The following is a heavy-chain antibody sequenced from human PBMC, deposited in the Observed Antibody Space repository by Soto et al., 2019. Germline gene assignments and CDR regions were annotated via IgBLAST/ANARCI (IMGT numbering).Heavy chain of an antibody. CDR1: GYTFTSYY. J-gene: IGHJ6*02. V-gene: IGHV1-46*01. D-gene: IGHD6-13*01. Sequence: ASVKVSCKASGYTFTSYYMHWVRQAPGQGLEWMGIINPSGGSTSYAQKFQGRVTMTRDTSTSTVYMELSSLRSEDTAVYYCARSGEVAAAGASYYYYGMDVWGQGTTVTVSS. CDR3: ARSGEVAAAGASYYYYGMDV. CDR2: INPSGGST.